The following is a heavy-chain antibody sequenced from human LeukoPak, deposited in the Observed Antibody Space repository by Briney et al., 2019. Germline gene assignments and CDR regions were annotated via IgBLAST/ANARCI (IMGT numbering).Heavy chain of an antibody. J-gene: IGHJ6*02. CDR2: ISSSGSTI. V-gene: IGHV3-11*01. Sequence: GGSLRLSCAASGFTFRDYYMSWIRQAPGKGLEWVSYISSSGSTIYYADSVKGRFTISRDNAKNSLYPQMNSLRAEDTAVYYCARGGPFWGSGSPYYYGMDVWGQGTTVTVSS. CDR3: ARGGPFWGSGSPYYYGMDV. D-gene: IGHD3-10*01. CDR1: GFTFRDYY.